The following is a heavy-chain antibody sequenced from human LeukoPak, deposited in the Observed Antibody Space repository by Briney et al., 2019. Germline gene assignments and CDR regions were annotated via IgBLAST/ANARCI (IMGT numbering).Heavy chain of an antibody. Sequence: GGSLRLSCAASGSTFSSYAMSWVRQAPGKGLEWVSAISGSGGSTYYADSVKGRFTISRDNSKNTLYLQMNSLRAEDTAVYYCAKGELAAQKGYWGQGTLVTVSS. D-gene: IGHD1-7*01. V-gene: IGHV3-23*01. J-gene: IGHJ4*02. CDR3: AKGELAAQKGY. CDR1: GSTFSSYA. CDR2: ISGSGGST.